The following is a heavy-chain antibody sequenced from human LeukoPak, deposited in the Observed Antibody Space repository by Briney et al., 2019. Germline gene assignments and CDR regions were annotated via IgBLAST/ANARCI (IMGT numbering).Heavy chain of an antibody. V-gene: IGHV3-48*03. Sequence: GGSLRLSCAASGFSFSDHEMNWVRQAPGKGLEWVSFISTSGYIMYYADSVKGRFAVSRDNAKNSLYLQMNSLRAEDTAVYYCARDPQNSWGLFDYWGQGALVTVSS. J-gene: IGHJ4*02. CDR3: ARDPQNSWGLFDY. CDR1: GFSFSDHE. D-gene: IGHD4-23*01. CDR2: ISTSGYIM.